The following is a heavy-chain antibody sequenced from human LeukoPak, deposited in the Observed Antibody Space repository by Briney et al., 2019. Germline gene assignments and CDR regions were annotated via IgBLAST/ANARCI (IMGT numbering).Heavy chain of an antibody. V-gene: IGHV3-21*01. CDR1: GFTFSSYS. Sequence: VGSLRLSCAASGFTFSSYSMNWVRQAPGKGLEWVSSISSSSSYIYYADSVKGRFTISRDNAKNSLYLQMNSLRAEDTAVYYCARATIKARAYYFDYWGQGTLVTVSS. CDR3: ARATIKARAYYFDY. CDR2: ISSSSSYI. J-gene: IGHJ4*02. D-gene: IGHD5-12*01.